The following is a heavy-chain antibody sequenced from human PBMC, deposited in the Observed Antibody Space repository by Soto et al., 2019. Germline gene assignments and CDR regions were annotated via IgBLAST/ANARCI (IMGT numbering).Heavy chain of an antibody. CDR2: ISDRGATT. CDR1: GFTISSYA. J-gene: IGHJ4*02. V-gene: IGHV3-23*01. D-gene: IGHD1-1*01. Sequence: GGSLRLSCAASGFTISSYAMSWVRQAPGKGLEWVSAISDRGATTHYADSVKGRFTISRDTSKNTLYLQMNTLRAEDTAVYYCAKDKPGTTSFDYWGRGTLVTRLL. CDR3: AKDKPGTTSFDY.